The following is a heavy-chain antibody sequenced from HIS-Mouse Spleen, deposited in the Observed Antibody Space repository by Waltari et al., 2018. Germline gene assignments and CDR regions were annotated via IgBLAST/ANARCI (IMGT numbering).Heavy chain of an antibody. J-gene: IGHJ1*01. CDR3: ARGALRGSYYWGEYFQH. D-gene: IGHD1-26*01. CDR1: GGSFSGYY. Sequence: QVQLQQWGAGLLKPSETLSLTCAVYGGSFSGYYWSWFRQPPGKGLGWIGEINHSGSTNYNPSLKSRVTISVDTSKNQFSLKLSSVTAADTAVYYCARGALRGSYYWGEYFQHWGQGTLVTVSS. CDR2: INHSGST. V-gene: IGHV4-34*01.